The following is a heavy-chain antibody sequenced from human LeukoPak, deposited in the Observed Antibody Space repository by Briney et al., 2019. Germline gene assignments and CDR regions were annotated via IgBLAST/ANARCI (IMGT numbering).Heavy chain of an antibody. CDR1: GFTFNNYA. D-gene: IGHD1-26*01. Sequence: PGGSLRLSCAASGFTFNNYAMTWVRQAPGKGLEWVSAISGSGGTTLYADSVKGRFTISRDNSKDTLYLQMNNLRAEDTAVYYCARDNGGSLYHAFDIWGHGTMVTVSS. CDR2: ISGSGGTT. CDR3: ARDNGGSLYHAFDI. J-gene: IGHJ3*02. V-gene: IGHV3-23*01.